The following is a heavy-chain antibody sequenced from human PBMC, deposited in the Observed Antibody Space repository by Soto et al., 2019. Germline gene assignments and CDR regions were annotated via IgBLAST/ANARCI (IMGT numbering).Heavy chain of an antibody. V-gene: IGHV3-53*01. J-gene: IGHJ6*02. Sequence: VGSLRLSCAASGFTVSSNYMSWVRQAPGKGLEWVSVIYSGGSTYYADSVKGRFTISRDNSKNTLYLQMNSLRAEDTAVYYCAREEVAAAGTRNYYYGMDVWGQGTTVTVSS. CDR2: IYSGGST. CDR1: GFTVSSNY. CDR3: AREEVAAAGTRNYYYGMDV. D-gene: IGHD6-13*01.